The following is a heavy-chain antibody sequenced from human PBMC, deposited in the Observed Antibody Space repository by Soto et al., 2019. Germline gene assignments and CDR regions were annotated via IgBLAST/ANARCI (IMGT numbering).Heavy chain of an antibody. V-gene: IGHV1-18*01. CDR2: ISAYNVNT. CDR1: GYTFTSYG. Sequence: ASVKVSCKASGYTFTSYGISWVRQAPGQGLEWMGWISAYNVNTNYAQKLQGRVTMTTDTSTSTAYMELRSLRSDDTAVYYCARDQFTSTYYYGSGATNYYYYGMDVWGQGTTVTVSS. J-gene: IGHJ6*02. CDR3: ARDQFTSTYYYGSGATNYYYYGMDV. D-gene: IGHD3-10*01.